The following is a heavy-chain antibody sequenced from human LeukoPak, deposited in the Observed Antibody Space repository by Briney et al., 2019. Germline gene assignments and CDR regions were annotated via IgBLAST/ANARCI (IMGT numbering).Heavy chain of an antibody. V-gene: IGHV4-38-2*02. Sequence: SETLSLTCTVSGYSISSGYFWGWIRQPPGKGLEWIGSIDHSGRTYYNPSLKSRITMSVDTSKNQFSLRLSSVTAADTAVYFCARGAAGTGAADYWGQGTLVTVSS. CDR1: GYSISSGYF. D-gene: IGHD6-13*01. CDR3: ARGAAGTGAADY. CDR2: IDHSGRT. J-gene: IGHJ4*02.